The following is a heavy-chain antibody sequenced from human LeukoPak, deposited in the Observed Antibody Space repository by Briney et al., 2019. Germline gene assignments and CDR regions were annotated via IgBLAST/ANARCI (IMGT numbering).Heavy chain of an antibody. J-gene: IGHJ4*02. V-gene: IGHV3-23*01. CDR1: GFTFSSYW. D-gene: IGHD2-15*01. CDR2: ISDDSSFT. Sequence: PGGSLRLSCAASGFTFSSYWMNWVRQAPGKGLECISTISDDSSFTYYANSVRGRSAISRDDSKNTLYLQMNNLKVEDTAVYYCAKGRCSGVGCDSFHSWGQGALVTVPS. CDR3: AKGRCSGVGCDSFHS.